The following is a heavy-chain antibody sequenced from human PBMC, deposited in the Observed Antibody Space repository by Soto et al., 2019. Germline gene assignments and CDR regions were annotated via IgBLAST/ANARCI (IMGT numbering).Heavy chain of an antibody. J-gene: IGHJ4*02. CDR3: ARDRGADAPIDF. Sequence: QVQLVESGGGVVQPERSLRLSCVASRFTFSDYGMHWVRQAPGKGLEWVAVIWHDGVKKDYVDSVKGRFTVPRDNSKNTLYLQMNSLRVEDTATYYCARDRGADAPIDFWGQGTLVTVSS. CDR2: IWHDGVKK. CDR1: RFTFSDYG. V-gene: IGHV3-33*01.